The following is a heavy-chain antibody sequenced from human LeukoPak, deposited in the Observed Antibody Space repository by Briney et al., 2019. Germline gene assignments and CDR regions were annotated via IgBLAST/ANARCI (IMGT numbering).Heavy chain of an antibody. Sequence: GGSLRLSCAASGFTFSSYLMSWVRQAPGKGLEWVANIKQDGSEKYYVDSVKGRFTISRDNAKNSLYLQMNSLRAEDTAVYYCARVNFWSGYSDLYYYYYGMDVWGQGTTVTVSS. V-gene: IGHV3-7*01. CDR2: IKQDGSEK. D-gene: IGHD3-3*01. J-gene: IGHJ6*02. CDR1: GFTFSSYL. CDR3: ARVNFWSGYSDLYYYYYGMDV.